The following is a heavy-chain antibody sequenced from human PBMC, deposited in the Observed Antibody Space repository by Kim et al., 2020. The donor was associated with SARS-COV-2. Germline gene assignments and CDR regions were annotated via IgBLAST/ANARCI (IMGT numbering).Heavy chain of an antibody. CDR2: ISGDSRYI. D-gene: IGHD2-15*01. CDR3: ASGPLQGGMDV. V-gene: IGHV3-21*01. J-gene: IGHJ6*02. CDR1: GFFLSTDS. Sequence: GGSLRLSCEASGFFLSTDSMHWVHQAPGKGLEWVSSISGDSRYIYYADSVRGRLTVSRDNAKRSLYLQMNGLGVDDTAVYYCASGPLQGGMDVWGQGTKVTVSS.